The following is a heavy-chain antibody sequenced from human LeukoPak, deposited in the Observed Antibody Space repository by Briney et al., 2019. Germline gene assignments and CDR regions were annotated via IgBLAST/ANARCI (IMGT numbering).Heavy chain of an antibody. Sequence: GASVKVSCKASGYTFTSYGISWVRQAPGQGLEWMGWISAYNGNTNYAQKLQGRVTMTTDTSTSTAYMELRSLRSDDTAVYYCARDGDLSRSMVLGVTTFDYWGQGTLVTVSS. J-gene: IGHJ4*02. CDR2: ISAYNGNT. CDR3: ARDGDLSRSMVLGVTTFDY. CDR1: GYTFTSYG. D-gene: IGHD3-10*01. V-gene: IGHV1-18*01.